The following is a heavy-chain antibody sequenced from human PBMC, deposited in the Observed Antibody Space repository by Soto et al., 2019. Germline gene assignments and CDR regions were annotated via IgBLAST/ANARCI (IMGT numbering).Heavy chain of an antibody. J-gene: IGHJ4*02. CDR2: MNPNSGNT. V-gene: IGHV1-8*01. CDR1: GYTFTSYD. Sequence: ASVKVSCKASGYTFTSYDINWVRQAAGQGLEWMGWMNPNSGNTGYAQKFQGRVTMTRNTSISTAYMELSSLRSEDTAVYYCARGQLQARKVLVYWGQGTLVTVSS. D-gene: IGHD2-2*01. CDR3: ARGQLQARKVLVY.